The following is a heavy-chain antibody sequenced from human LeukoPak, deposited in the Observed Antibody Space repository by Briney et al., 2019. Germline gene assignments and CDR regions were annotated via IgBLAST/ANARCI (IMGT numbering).Heavy chain of an antibody. V-gene: IGHV4-59*08. D-gene: IGHD6-19*01. Sequence: PSETLSLTCTVSGGSISGYYWSWIRQPPGKGLEWIGYIYYSGSTNYNPSLKSRVTISVDTSKNQFSLKLSSVTAADTAVYYCARHPQWLRAFDIWGQGTMVTVSS. CDR3: ARHPQWLRAFDI. J-gene: IGHJ3*02. CDR2: IYYSGST. CDR1: GGSISGYY.